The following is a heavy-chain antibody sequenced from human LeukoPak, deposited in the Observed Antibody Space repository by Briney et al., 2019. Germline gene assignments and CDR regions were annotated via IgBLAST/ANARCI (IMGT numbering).Heavy chain of an antibody. CDR1: GYTFTGYY. CDR2: INPNSGGT. Sequence: ASVKVSCKASGYTFTGYYIHWVRQAPGQGLEWMGWINPNSGGTNYAQKFQGRVTMTRDTSISTAYMELSRLRSDDTAVYYCARVKSDSSGYGTYYFDYWGRGTLVTVSS. D-gene: IGHD3-22*01. J-gene: IGHJ4*02. CDR3: ARVKSDSSGYGTYYFDY. V-gene: IGHV1-2*02.